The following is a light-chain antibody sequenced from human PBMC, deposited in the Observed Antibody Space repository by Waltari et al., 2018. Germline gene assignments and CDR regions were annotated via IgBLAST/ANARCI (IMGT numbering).Light chain of an antibody. J-gene: IGKJ1*01. CDR2: GAS. CDR1: QDVGAY. V-gene: IGKV1-27*01. CDR3: QNYDDAPLT. Sequence: QMTQSPPSLSASLGDRVTITCRASQDVGAYLAWYHQKPGRVPNLLIYGASTLQSGVPSRFSGSRSGTDFTLTIISLQPEDVGTYYCQNYDDAPLTFGQGTKVEIK.